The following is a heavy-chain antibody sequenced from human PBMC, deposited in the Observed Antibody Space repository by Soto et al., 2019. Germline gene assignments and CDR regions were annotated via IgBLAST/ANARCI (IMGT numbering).Heavy chain of an antibody. CDR3: ETSYDSGYWAFDY. Sequence: QVQLVQSGAELKKPGSSVKVSCKAYGDTFSVYAINWVRQAPGLGLEWMGRVNPILSMSNYAQKFQGRVTMTADQSTSTAYMELRSLRSDDTAFYYCETSYDSGYWAFDYWGQWSLVTVS. J-gene: IGHJ4*02. V-gene: IGHV1-69*02. CDR2: VNPILSMS. D-gene: IGHD3-10*01. CDR1: GDTFSVYA.